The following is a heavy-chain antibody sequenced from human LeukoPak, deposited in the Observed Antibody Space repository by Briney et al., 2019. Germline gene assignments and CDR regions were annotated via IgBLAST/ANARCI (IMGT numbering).Heavy chain of an antibody. CDR1: GFTFSSYS. CDR2: ISSSSYI. V-gene: IGHV3-21*01. J-gene: IGHJ4*02. CDR3: ARLGSYAVLDY. Sequence: GGSLRLSCAASGFTFSSYSMNWVRQAPGKGLEWVSSISSSSYIYYADSVKGRFTISRDNAKNSLYLQMNSLRAEDTAVYYCARLGSYAVLDYWGQGTLVTVSS. D-gene: IGHD1-26*01.